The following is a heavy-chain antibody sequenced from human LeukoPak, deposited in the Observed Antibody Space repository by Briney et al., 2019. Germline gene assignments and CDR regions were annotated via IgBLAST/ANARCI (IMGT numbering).Heavy chain of an antibody. D-gene: IGHD3-22*01. J-gene: IGHJ4*02. V-gene: IGHV4-59*11. Sequence: SETLSLTCTVSADSISSRYCSWIRQPPGKGLEWIGYIHYSGTTNYNPSLKSRVTISVDTSKKQFSLKLKSVTAADTAVYYCADLHYVSSGSNFDYWGQGTLVTVSS. CDR3: ADLHYVSSGSNFDY. CDR2: IHYSGTT. CDR1: ADSISSRY.